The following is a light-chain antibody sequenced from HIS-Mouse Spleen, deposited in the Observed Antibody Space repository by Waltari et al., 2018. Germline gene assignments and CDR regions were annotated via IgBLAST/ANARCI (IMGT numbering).Light chain of an antibody. J-gene: IGLJ2*01. CDR3: YSTDSSGNHVV. CDR2: EDS. V-gene: IGLV3-10*01. Sequence: SYELTQPPSVSVSPGQTARITCPGDALPKTYAYWYQQKSGQAPVLVIYEDSKRPSGIPERFSGSSSGTMATLTISGAQVEDEADYYCYSTDSSGNHVVFGGGTKLTVL. CDR1: ALPKTY.